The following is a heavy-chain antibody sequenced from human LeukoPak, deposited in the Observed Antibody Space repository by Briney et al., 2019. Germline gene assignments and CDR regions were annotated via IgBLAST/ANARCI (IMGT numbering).Heavy chain of an antibody. CDR2: IKQDGSEK. V-gene: IGHV3-7*01. CDR1: GFTSSNYW. J-gene: IGHJ4*02. Sequence: GGSLRLSCAASGFTSSNYWMSWVRQAPGKGLERVANIKQDGSEKYYVDSVKGRFTISRDNAKNSLYLQMNSLRAEDTAIYYCAKPSIRGEDYFDYWGQGTLVTVSS. CDR3: AKPSIRGEDYFDY. D-gene: IGHD7-27*01.